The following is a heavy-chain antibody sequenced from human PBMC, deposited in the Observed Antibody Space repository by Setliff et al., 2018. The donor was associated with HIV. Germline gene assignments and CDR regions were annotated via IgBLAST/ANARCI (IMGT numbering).Heavy chain of an antibody. V-gene: IGHV4-34*01. CDR1: GGSFSGYY. Sequence: SETLSLTCAVYGGSFSGYYWGWIRQPPGNGLEWIGSIYHTGSTYYTPSLKSRVTISVDTSKNQFSLRLSSVAAGDTDVYYCARSIVPVASGYYYFEYWGQGTLVTVSS. CDR2: IYHTGST. D-gene: IGHD3-3*01. CDR3: ARSIVPVASGYYYFEY. J-gene: IGHJ4*02.